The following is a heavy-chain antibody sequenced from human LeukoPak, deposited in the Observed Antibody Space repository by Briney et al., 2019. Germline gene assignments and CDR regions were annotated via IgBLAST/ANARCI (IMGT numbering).Heavy chain of an antibody. V-gene: IGHV4-34*01. D-gene: IGHD2-2*01. CDR1: GGSFSGYY. CDR2: INHSGST. J-gene: IGHJ6*04. Sequence: SETLSLTCAVYGGSFSGYYWSWIRQPPGKGLEWIGEINHSGSTNYNPSLKSRVTISVDTSKNQFSLKLSSVTAADTAVYYCARRGSKVSYAWRCLDVWGKGTTVTISS. CDR3: ARRGSKVSYAWRCLDV.